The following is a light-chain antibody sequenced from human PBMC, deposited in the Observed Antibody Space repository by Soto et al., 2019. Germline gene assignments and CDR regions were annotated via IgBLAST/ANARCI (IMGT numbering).Light chain of an antibody. Sequence: EIVLTQSPATLSLSPGESATLSCRASQSLINYLAWYRKKPGQAPRLLISDSSNRSTGIPARFSGSGSGRDFTLTISSLEPEDSAIYFCQQRSNWPPLTFGGGTRVEIK. CDR3: QQRSNWPPLT. CDR2: DSS. CDR1: QSLINY. J-gene: IGKJ4*01. V-gene: IGKV3-11*02.